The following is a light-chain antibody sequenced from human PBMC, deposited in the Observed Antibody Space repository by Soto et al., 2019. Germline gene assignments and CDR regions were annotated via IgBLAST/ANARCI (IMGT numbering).Light chain of an antibody. J-gene: IGKJ5*01. V-gene: IGKV3-20*01. CDR2: DAS. CDR3: QHADSFPLIT. Sequence: EFVLTQSPGTLSLSPGERATLSCRASQTVRNNYLAWYQQKPGQAPRLLIYDASSRATGIPDRFSGGGSGTDFTLTISRLEPEDFATYYCQHADSFPLITFGQGTRLEIK. CDR1: QTVRNNY.